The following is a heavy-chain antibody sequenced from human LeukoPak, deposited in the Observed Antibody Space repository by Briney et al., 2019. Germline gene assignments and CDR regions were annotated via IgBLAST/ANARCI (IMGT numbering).Heavy chain of an antibody. CDR1: GFTFSRYT. V-gene: IGHV3-48*04. J-gene: IGHJ4*02. CDR3: ARDGNLIYFDSSGYLDS. D-gene: IGHD3-22*01. CDR2: ITSNSNNI. Sequence: PGGSLRLSCAASGFTFSRYTMNWVRQAPGKGLEWVSCITSNSNNIFYADSVRGRFTISRDNAKNSLYLHMDSLRAEDTAIYYCARDGNLIYFDSSGYLDSWGQGTLVTVSS.